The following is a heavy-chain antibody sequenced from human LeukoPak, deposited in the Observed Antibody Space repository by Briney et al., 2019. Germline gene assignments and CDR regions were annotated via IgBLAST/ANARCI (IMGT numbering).Heavy chain of an antibody. CDR1: GYTFTSYG. D-gene: IGHD6-13*01. CDR2: IIPILGIA. Sequence: SVKVSCKASGYTFTSYGISWVRPAPGQGLEWMGRIIPILGIANYAQKFQGRVTITADKSTSTAYMELSSLRSEDTAVYYCATKNPGYSSSWYGWFDPWGQGTLVTVSS. V-gene: IGHV1-69*04. CDR3: ATKNPGYSSSWYGWFDP. J-gene: IGHJ5*02.